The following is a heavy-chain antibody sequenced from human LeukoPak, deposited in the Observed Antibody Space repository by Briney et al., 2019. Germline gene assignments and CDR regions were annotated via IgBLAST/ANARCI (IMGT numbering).Heavy chain of an antibody. Sequence: GGSLRLSCAASGFTFSSYSMNWVRQAPGKGLEWVSYISSSSSTIYYADSVKGRFTISRDNAKNSLYLQMNSLRAEDTAVYYCARVMALFLEWLLPVDYWGQGTLVTVSS. CDR3: ARVMALFLEWLLPVDY. CDR2: ISSSSSTI. CDR1: GFTFSSYS. V-gene: IGHV3-48*01. J-gene: IGHJ4*02. D-gene: IGHD3-3*01.